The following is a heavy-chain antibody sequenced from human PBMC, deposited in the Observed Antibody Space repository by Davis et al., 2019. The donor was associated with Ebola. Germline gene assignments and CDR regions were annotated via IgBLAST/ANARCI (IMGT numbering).Heavy chain of an antibody. V-gene: IGHV2-5*02. CDR2: IYWDDDK. Sequence: SGPTLVKPTQTLTLTCTFPGFSLSTSGVGVGWIRQPPGKALEWLALIYWDDDKRYSPSLKSRLTITKDTSKNQVVLTMTNMDPVDTATYYCAHRRGGDYDPYYYGMDVWGQGTTVTVSS. J-gene: IGHJ6*02. CDR1: GFSLSTSGVG. CDR3: AHRRGGDYDPYYYGMDV. D-gene: IGHD4-17*01.